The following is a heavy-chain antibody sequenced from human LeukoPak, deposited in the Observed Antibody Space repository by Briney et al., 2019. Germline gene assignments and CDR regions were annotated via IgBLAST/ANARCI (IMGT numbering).Heavy chain of an antibody. D-gene: IGHD3-22*01. CDR2: IYYSGST. CDR1: GGSISSSSYY. CDR3: ARHYYDSIGYRDAFDI. J-gene: IGHJ3*02. V-gene: IGHV4-39*01. Sequence: SETLSLTCTVSGGSISSSSYYWGWIRQPPGKGLEWIGSIYYSGSTYYNPSLKSRVTISVDTSKNQFSLKLSSVTAADTAVYYCARHYYDSIGYRDAFDIWGQGTMVTVSS.